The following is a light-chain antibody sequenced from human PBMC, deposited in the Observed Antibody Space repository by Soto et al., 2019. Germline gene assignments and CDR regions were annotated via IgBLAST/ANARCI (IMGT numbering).Light chain of an antibody. J-gene: IGKJ2*01. Sequence: DIQMTQSPSSLSASVGDRVTLSCRASQSFSTSLNWYQQKPGKAPSLLIYGVSTLHSGVPSRFSGSGSGTEFTLTISDLQAVDFATYLCQQSYSTPPTFGQGTNLEIK. CDR2: GVS. V-gene: IGKV1-39*01. CDR3: QQSYSTPPT. CDR1: QSFSTS.